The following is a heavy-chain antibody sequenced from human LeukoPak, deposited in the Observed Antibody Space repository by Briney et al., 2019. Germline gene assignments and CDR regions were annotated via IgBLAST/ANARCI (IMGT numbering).Heavy chain of an antibody. CDR3: ARDRPSYYYDSSGYTH. J-gene: IGHJ4*02. Sequence: SVKVSCKASGGTFSSYAIIWVRQAPGQGLEWMGRIIPILGIANYAQKFQGRVTITADKSTSTAYMELSSLRSEDTAVYYCARDRPSYYYDSSGYTHWGQGTLVTVSS. CDR2: IIPILGIA. CDR1: GGTFSSYA. D-gene: IGHD3-22*01. V-gene: IGHV1-69*04.